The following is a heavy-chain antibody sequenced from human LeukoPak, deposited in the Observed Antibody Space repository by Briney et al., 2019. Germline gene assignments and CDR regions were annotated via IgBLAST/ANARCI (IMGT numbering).Heavy chain of an antibody. CDR2: ITNSGRST. Sequence: GGSLRLSCEASGFSLSTYFISWIRQAPGKGLEWVSYITNSGRSTKYADAVKGRFTISRDNSKNTLYVQMNSLRDEDTAVYYCAKIGAVAGHFDYWGQGTLVTVSS. V-gene: IGHV3-11*06. CDR3: AKIGAVAGHFDY. D-gene: IGHD6-19*01. CDR1: GFSLSTYF. J-gene: IGHJ4*02.